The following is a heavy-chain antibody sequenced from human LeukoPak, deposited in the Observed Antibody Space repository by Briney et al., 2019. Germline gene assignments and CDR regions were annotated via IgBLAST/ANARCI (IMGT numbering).Heavy chain of an antibody. CDR3: AKDRVRYYYDSSGYPTAVY. CDR1: GLTFSSYW. D-gene: IGHD3-22*01. CDR2: IKGDGSST. Sequence: SGGSLRLSCAASGLTFSSYWMHWVRHTPGKGLVWVSRIKGDGSSTSYADSVKGRFTISRDNAKNTLYLQMNSLRAEDTAVYYCAKDRVRYYYDSSGYPTAVYWGQGTLVTVSS. J-gene: IGHJ4*02. V-gene: IGHV3-74*01.